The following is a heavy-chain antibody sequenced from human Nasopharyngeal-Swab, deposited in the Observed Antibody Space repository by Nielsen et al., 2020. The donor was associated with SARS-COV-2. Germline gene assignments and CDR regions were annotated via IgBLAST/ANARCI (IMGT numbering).Heavy chain of an antibody. V-gene: IGHV4-34*01. CDR1: GGSFSGYY. CDR2: INHSGST. D-gene: IGHD2-2*02. Sequence: SETLSLTCAVYGGSFSGYYWSWIRQPPGKGLEWIGEINHSGSTNYNPSLKIRVTISVDTSKNQFSLKLSSVTAADTAVYYCARAANCSSTSCYRTNWFDPWGQGTLVTVSS. CDR3: ARAANCSSTSCYRTNWFDP. J-gene: IGHJ5*02.